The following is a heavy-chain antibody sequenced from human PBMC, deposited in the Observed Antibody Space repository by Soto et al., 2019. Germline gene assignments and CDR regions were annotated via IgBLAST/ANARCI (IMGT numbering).Heavy chain of an antibody. CDR1: GYAFTSYA. V-gene: IGHV1-3*01. CDR3: ARDGIAVALGNVNWFDP. J-gene: IGHJ5*02. D-gene: IGHD6-19*01. CDR2: INAGNGNT. Sequence: ASVKVSCKASGYAFTSYAMHWVRQAPGQRLEWMGWINAGNGNTKYSQKFQGRVTITRDTSASTAYMELSSLRSEDTAVYYCARDGIAVALGNVNWFDPWGQGTLVTVSS.